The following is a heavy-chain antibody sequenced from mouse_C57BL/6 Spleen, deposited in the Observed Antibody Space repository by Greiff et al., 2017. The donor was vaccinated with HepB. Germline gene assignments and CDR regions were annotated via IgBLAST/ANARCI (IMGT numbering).Heavy chain of an antibody. CDR3: ARGRWLLPYYAMDY. D-gene: IGHD2-3*01. J-gene: IGHJ4*01. CDR2: ISSGSSTI. CDR1: GFTFSDYG. Sequence: EVQRVESGGGLVKPGGSLKLSCAASGFTFSDYGMHWVRQAPEKGLEWVAYISSGSSTIYYADTVKGRFTISRDNAKNTLFLQMTSLRSEDTAMYYCARGRWLLPYYAMDYWGQGTSVTVSS. V-gene: IGHV5-17*01.